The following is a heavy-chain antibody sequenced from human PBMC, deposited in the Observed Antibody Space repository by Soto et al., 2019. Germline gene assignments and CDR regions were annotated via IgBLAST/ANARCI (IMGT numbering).Heavy chain of an antibody. V-gene: IGHV3-48*02. J-gene: IGHJ4*02. CDR2: ISSSSGTI. Sequence: GGSLRLSCAASGFTLSSYSMNWVRQAPGKGLEWVSYISSSSGTIYYADSVKGRFTISRDNAENSLYLQMNSLRDEDTAVYYCARSYSDSSGFTADYWGQGTLVTRLL. CDR1: GFTLSSYS. D-gene: IGHD3-22*01. CDR3: ARSYSDSSGFTADY.